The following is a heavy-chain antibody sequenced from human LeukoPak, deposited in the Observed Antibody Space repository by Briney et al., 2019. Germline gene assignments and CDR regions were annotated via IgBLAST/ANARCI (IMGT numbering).Heavy chain of an antibody. J-gene: IGHJ4*02. CDR3: ARHSHPDSSSWYWDF. Sequence: SETLSLTCSVSGSINNYYWSWIRQPPGKGLEYIGYIYYSGSTNYNPSLKSRVTISVDTSKNQFSLKLTSVTAADTAVYYCARHSHPDSSSWYWDFWGQGTLVTVSS. CDR2: IYYSGST. CDR1: GSINNYY. V-gene: IGHV4-59*08. D-gene: IGHD6-13*01.